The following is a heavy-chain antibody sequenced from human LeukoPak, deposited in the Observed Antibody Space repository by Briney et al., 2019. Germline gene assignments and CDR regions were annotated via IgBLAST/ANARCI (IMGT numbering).Heavy chain of an antibody. CDR2: IYTSGST. V-gene: IGHV4-4*07. Sequence: SETLSLTCTVSGGSISSYYWRWIRQPAGKGLEWIGRIYTSGSTNYNPSLKSRVTMSVDTSKNQFSLKLSSVTAADTAVYYCARVLGDPRTTDYGMDVWGQGTTVTVSS. CDR1: GGSISSYY. D-gene: IGHD2/OR15-2a*01. J-gene: IGHJ6*02. CDR3: ARVLGDPRTTDYGMDV.